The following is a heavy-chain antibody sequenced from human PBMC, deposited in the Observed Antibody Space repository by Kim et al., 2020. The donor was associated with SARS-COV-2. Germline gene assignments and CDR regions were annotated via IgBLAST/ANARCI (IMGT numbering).Heavy chain of an antibody. CDR1: GFTFSSYW. CDR2: IKQDGSEK. D-gene: IGHD3-16*02. Sequence: GGSLRLSCAASGFTFSSYWMSWVRQAPGKGLEWVANIKQDGSEKYYVDSVKGRFTISRDNAKNSLYLQMNSLRAEDTAVYYCARDGPYYYDYVWGSYRSAPFDYWGQGTLVTVSS. J-gene: IGHJ4*02. V-gene: IGHV3-7*01. CDR3: ARDGPYYYDYVWGSYRSAPFDY.